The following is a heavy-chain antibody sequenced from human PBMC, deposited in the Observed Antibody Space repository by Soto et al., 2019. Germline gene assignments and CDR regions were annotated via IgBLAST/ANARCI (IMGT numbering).Heavy chain of an antibody. Sequence: QVQLQESGPGLVKPSQTLSLTCTVSGGSISSGGYYWSWIRQHPGKGLEWIGYIYYSGSTYYNPSLKSRVTISVDTYKNQFSLKMSSVTAADTAVYYCARDIRGAAGTTSSFWFDPWGQGTLVTVSS. CDR2: IYYSGST. D-gene: IGHD1-1*01. V-gene: IGHV4-31*03. J-gene: IGHJ5*02. CDR1: GGSISSGGYY. CDR3: ARDIRGAAGTTSSFWFDP.